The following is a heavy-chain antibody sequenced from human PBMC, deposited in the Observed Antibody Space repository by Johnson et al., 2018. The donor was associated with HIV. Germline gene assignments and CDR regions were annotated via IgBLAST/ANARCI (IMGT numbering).Heavy chain of an antibody. Sequence: VQLVESGGGVVRPGGSLRLSCAASGFTFDDYAMSWVRQAPGKGLEWVSGINWNGGSKGYADSVKGRFTISRDNAKNSLYLQLNSLRAEDTAVYYCARDASYGDYAFDIWGQGTMVSVSS. J-gene: IGHJ3*02. CDR3: ARDASYGDYAFDI. V-gene: IGHV3-20*04. CDR2: INWNGGSK. D-gene: IGHD4-17*01. CDR1: GFTFDDYA.